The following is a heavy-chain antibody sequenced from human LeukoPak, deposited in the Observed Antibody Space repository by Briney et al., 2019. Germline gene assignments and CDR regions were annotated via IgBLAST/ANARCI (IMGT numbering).Heavy chain of an antibody. CDR2: IYYSGST. D-gene: IGHD6-13*01. Sequence: SETLSLTCTVPGGSISSYYWSWIRQPPGKGLEWIGYIYYSGSTNYNPSLKSRVTVSVDKSKNQFSLKLSSVTAADTAVYYCARQNSSSWSPFDYWGQGTLVTVSS. V-gene: IGHV4-59*08. CDR1: GGSISSYY. CDR3: ARQNSSSWSPFDY. J-gene: IGHJ4*02.